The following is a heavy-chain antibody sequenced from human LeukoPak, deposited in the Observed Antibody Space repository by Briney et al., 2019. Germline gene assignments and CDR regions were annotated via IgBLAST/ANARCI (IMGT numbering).Heavy chain of an antibody. J-gene: IGHJ4*02. CDR2: ISGSGGST. D-gene: IGHD3-3*01. Sequence: QSGGSLRLSCAASGFTFSSYAMSWVRQAPGKGLEWVSAISGSGGSTYYADSVKGRFTISRDNSKNTLYLQMNSLRAEDTAVYYCAKLTIFGVVITYFDYWGQGSLVTVSS. V-gene: IGHV3-23*01. CDR3: AKLTIFGVVITYFDY. CDR1: GFTFSSYA.